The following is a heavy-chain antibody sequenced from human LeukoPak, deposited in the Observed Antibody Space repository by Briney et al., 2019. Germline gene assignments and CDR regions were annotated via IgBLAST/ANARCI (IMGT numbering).Heavy chain of an antibody. CDR2: IYSGGST. Sequence: GGSLRLSCAASGFTLSSNYMSWVRQAPGKGLEWVSVIYSGGSTYYADSVKGRFTISRDNSKNTLYRQMNSLRAEDTAVYYCARQPPNGSGSYYNGVFDYWGQGTLVTVSS. J-gene: IGHJ4*02. V-gene: IGHV3-66*04. CDR1: GFTLSSNY. D-gene: IGHD3-10*01. CDR3: ARQPPNGSGSYYNGVFDY.